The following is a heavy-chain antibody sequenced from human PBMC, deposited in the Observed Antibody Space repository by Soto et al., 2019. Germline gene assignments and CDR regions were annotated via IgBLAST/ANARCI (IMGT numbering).Heavy chain of an antibody. CDR3: ASHDYAHSGIDV. CDR2: IYYSGST. Sequence: QVQLQESGPGLVKPSQTLSLTCTVSGGSISSGDYYWSWIRQPPGKGLEWIGYIYYSGSTYYNPSLKSRVTLPVDTSTNPCSLTLSSVTAADTAVYYCASHDYAHSGIDVWGQGTTVTVSS. J-gene: IGHJ6*02. V-gene: IGHV4-30-4*01. D-gene: IGHD4-17*01. CDR1: GGSISSGDYY.